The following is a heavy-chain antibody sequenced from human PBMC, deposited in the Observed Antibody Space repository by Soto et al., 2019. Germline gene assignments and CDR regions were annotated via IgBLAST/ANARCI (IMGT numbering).Heavy chain of an antibody. J-gene: IGHJ6*02. CDR3: ARSPGDYNAYYYYYYGMDV. D-gene: IGHD4-4*01. Sequence: QVPLVQSGAEVKKPGSSVKVSCKASGGTFSSYAISWVRQAPGQGLEWMGGIIPIFGTANYAQKFQGRVTITADKSTSTAYMELSSLRSEDTAVYYCARSPGDYNAYYYYYYGMDVWGQGTTVTVSS. V-gene: IGHV1-69*06. CDR1: GGTFSSYA. CDR2: IIPIFGTA.